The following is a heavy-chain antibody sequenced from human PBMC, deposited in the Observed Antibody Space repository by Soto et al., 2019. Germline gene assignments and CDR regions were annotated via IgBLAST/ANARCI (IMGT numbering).Heavy chain of an antibody. D-gene: IGHD5-18*01. CDR1: GYTFTSYY. J-gene: IGHJ3*02. CDR3: ARCQGDEYSYGNAIDI. V-gene: IGHV1-46*01. Sequence: ASVKVSFKASGYTFTSYYMHWVRQAPGQGLEWMGIINPSGGSTSYAQKFQGRVTMTRDTSTSTVYMELSSLRSEDTAVYYCARCQGDEYSYGNAIDIWGQGTMVTVSS. CDR2: INPSGGST.